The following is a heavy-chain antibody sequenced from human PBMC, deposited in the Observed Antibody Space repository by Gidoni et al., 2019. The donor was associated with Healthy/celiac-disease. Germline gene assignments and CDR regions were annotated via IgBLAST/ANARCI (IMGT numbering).Heavy chain of an antibody. Sequence: EVQLVESGGGLVKPGGSLRLSCAASGFTFSNAWMSWVRQAPGKGLELVGRIKSKTDGGTTDYAAPVKGRFTISRDDSKNTLYLQMNSLKTEDTAVYYCTTEPVSWQWLHFDYWGQGTLVTVSS. V-gene: IGHV3-15*01. J-gene: IGHJ4*02. CDR1: GFTFSNAW. D-gene: IGHD6-19*01. CDR2: IKSKTDGGTT. CDR3: TTEPVSWQWLHFDY.